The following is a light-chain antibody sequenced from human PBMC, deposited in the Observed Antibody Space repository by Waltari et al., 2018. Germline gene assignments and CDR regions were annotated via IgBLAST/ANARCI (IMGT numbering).Light chain of an antibody. CDR1: SPNTGSNY. Sequence: QSVLTQPPSASGTPGQRVTISCFGSSPNTGSNYVYWYQQLPGTAPQLLIYRNNQRPSGVPDRFSGSKSGTSASLAISGLRSEDEADYYCAAWDDSLSGRVFGGGTKLTVL. V-gene: IGLV1-47*01. CDR2: RNN. J-gene: IGLJ2*01. CDR3: AAWDDSLSGRV.